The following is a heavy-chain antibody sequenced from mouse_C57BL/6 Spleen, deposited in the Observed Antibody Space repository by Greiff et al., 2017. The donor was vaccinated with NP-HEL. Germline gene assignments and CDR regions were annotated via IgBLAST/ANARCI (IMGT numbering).Heavy chain of an antibody. J-gene: IGHJ4*01. D-gene: IGHD1-1*01. CDR1: GYSITSGYY. CDR3: ARASIYYGSSYNAMDY. Sequence: EVHLVESGPGLVKPSQSLSLTCSVTGYSITSGYYWNWIRQFPGNKLEWMGYISYDGSNNYNPSLKNRISITRDTSKNQFFLKLNSVTTEDTATYYCARASIYYGSSYNAMDYWGQGTSVTVSS. V-gene: IGHV3-6*01. CDR2: ISYDGSN.